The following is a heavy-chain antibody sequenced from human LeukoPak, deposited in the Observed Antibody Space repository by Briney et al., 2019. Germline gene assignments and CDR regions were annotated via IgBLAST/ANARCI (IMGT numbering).Heavy chain of an antibody. CDR3: ARGRKRDGSLSSDY. V-gene: IGHV4-59*12. J-gene: IGHJ4*02. CDR1: GGSISSYY. CDR2: IYYSGST. Sequence: NPSETLSLTCTVSGGSISSYYWSWIRQPPGKGLEWIGYIYYSGSTNYNPSLKSRVTISVDTSKNQFSLKLSSVTAADTAVYYCARGRKRDGSLSSDYWGQGTLVTVSS. D-gene: IGHD3-10*01.